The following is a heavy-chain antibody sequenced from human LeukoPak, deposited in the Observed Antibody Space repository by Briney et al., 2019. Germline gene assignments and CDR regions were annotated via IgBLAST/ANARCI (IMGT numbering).Heavy chain of an antibody. CDR2: IYPGDSDT. CDR3: ARHGRRSITIFGVVYGDY. CDR1: GYSFTSYW. V-gene: IGHV5-51*01. D-gene: IGHD3-3*01. Sequence: GESLKISCKGSGYSFTSYWIGWVRQMPGKGQEWMGIIYPGDSDTRYSPSFQGQVAISADKSISTAYLQWSSLKASDTAMYYCARHGRRSITIFGVVYGDYWGQGTLVTVSS. J-gene: IGHJ4*02.